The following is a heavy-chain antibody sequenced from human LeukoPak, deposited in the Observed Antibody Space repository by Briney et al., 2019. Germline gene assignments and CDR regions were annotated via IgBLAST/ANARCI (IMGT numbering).Heavy chain of an antibody. CDR3: ARHPPSSSSWYAVGFDP. J-gene: IGHJ5*02. D-gene: IGHD6-13*01. CDR2: IYYSGST. V-gene: IGHV4-39*01. Sequence: SETLSLTCTVSGGSISSSSYYWGWIRQPPGKRLEWIGSIYYSGSTYYNPSLKSRVTISVDTSKNQFSLKLSSVTAADTAVYYCARHPPSSSSWYAVGFDPWGQGTLVTVSS. CDR1: GGSISSSSYY.